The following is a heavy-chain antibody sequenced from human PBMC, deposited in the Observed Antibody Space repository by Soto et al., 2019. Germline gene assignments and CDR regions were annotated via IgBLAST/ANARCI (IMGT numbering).Heavy chain of an antibody. CDR1: GFTFSIYP. J-gene: IGHJ2*01. V-gene: IGHV3-23*01. Sequence: ELQLLESGGGLVQPGGSLRLSCAASGFTFSIYPMSWVRQTPGKGLEWVSTIGTRSDTYYADSVKGRSTISRDDSKNTVYLQMNSLRAEDSSVYYCAKTRMDSGRGYFDLWGRGTPVTVPS. CDR2: IGTRSDT. CDR3: AKTRMDSGRGYFDL. D-gene: IGHD6-25*01.